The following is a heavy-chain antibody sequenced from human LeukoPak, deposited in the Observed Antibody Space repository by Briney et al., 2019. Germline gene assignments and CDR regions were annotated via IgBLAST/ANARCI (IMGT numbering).Heavy chain of an antibody. J-gene: IGHJ6*04. D-gene: IGHD3-10*01. CDR1: GGSISSGSYY. CDR2: IYTSGST. V-gene: IGHV4-61*02. Sequence: SETLSLTCTVSGGSISSGSYYWSWIRQPAGKGLEWIGRIYTSGSTNYNPSLKSRVTISVDTSKNQFSLKLSSLTAADTAVYYCARQELWFGELLLPPSYGDVWGKGTTVTVSS. CDR3: ARQELWFGELLLPPSYGDV.